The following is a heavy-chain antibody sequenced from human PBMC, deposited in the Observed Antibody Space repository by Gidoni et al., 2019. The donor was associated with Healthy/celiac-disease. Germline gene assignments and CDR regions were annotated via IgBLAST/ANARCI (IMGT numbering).Heavy chain of an antibody. D-gene: IGHD3-22*01. J-gene: IGHJ5*02. CDR2: ISGSGGST. CDR3: AKVSEPYYYDSSGSYNWFDP. V-gene: IGHV3-23*01. CDR1: GFTFSSYA. Sequence: EVQLLESGVGLVQPGGYLRLSGAASGFTFSSYAMSWVRQAPGKGLEWVSAISGSGGSTYYADSVKGRFTIYRDNSKNTLYLQMNSLRAEDTAVYYCAKVSEPYYYDSSGSYNWFDPWGQGTLVTVSS.